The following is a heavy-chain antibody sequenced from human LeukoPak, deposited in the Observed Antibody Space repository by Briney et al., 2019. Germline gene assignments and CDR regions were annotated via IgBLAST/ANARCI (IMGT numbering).Heavy chain of an antibody. Sequence: GRSLRLSCAASGFTFSSYAMNWVRQAPEKGLEWVSGVSVSGDNTYYADAVKGRFTISRDNSKNTLYLQLNSLSAEDTAVYYCAKAGGYSYGNYFDYWGQGTLVTVSS. CDR1: GFTFSSYA. D-gene: IGHD5-18*01. CDR2: VSVSGDNT. V-gene: IGHV3-23*01. J-gene: IGHJ4*02. CDR3: AKAGGYSYGNYFDY.